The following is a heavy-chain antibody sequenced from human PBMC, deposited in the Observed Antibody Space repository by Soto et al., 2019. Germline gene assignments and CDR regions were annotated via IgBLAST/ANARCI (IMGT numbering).Heavy chain of an antibody. J-gene: IGHJ6*02. CDR2: INSDGSST. CDR1: GFTFSSYW. CDR3: AREKWPREWELLADYYYGMDV. V-gene: IGHV3-74*01. Sequence: EVQLVESGGGLVQPGGSLRLSCAASGFTFSSYWMHWVRQAPGKGLVWVSRINSDGSSTSYADSVKGRFTISRDNAKNTLYLQMNSLRAEGTAVYYCAREKWPREWELLADYYYGMDVWGQGTTVTVSS. D-gene: IGHD1-26*01.